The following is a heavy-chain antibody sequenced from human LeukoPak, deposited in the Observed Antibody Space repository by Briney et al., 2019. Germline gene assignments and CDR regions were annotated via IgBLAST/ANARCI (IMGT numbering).Heavy chain of an antibody. CDR3: ASARGVVVGARYFDY. CDR2: MNPNSGNT. Sequence: ASVKVSCKASGYTFTSYDINWVRQATGQGLEWMGWMNPNSGNTGYAQKFQGRVTMTRNTSISTAYMELSSLRSEDTAVYYCASARGVVVGARYFDYWGQGTLVTVSS. V-gene: IGHV1-8*01. D-gene: IGHD2-15*01. CDR1: GYTFTSYD. J-gene: IGHJ4*02.